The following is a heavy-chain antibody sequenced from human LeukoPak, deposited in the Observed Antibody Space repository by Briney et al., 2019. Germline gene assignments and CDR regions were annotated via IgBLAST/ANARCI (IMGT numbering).Heavy chain of an antibody. CDR1: GGSISSSSYY. J-gene: IGHJ6*03. V-gene: IGHV4-39*07. CDR3: ARRRKEFFGVVTPRYYYYMDV. D-gene: IGHD3-3*01. Sequence: SETLSLTCTVSGGSISSSSYYWGWIRQPPGKGLEWIGEINHSGSTNYNPSLKSRVTISVDTSKNQFSLKLSSVTAADTAVYYCARRRKEFFGVVTPRYYYYMDVWGKGTTVTVSS. CDR2: INHSGST.